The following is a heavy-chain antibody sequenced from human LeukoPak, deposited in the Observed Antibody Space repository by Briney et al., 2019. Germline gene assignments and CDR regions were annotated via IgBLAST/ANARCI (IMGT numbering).Heavy chain of an antibody. D-gene: IGHD3-22*01. CDR3: ARAYYDSSGPDAFDI. CDR1: GGSISSYY. V-gene: IGHV4-59*08. J-gene: IGHJ3*02. Sequence: SETLSLTCTVSGGSISSYYWSWIRQPPGKGLEWIGYIYYSGSTNYNPSLKSRVTISVDTSKNQFSLKLSSVTAADTAVYYCARAYYDSSGPDAFDIWGQGTMVTVS. CDR2: IYYSGST.